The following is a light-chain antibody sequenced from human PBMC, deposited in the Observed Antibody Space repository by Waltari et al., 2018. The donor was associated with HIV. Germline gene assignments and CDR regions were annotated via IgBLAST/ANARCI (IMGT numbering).Light chain of an antibody. Sequence: DILMTQSPVSLAVSLGARATINCQSRQTLLYSSNNKNYLAWYQHKPGQPPKLLIYWASTRQSGVPDRFSGSGYGTNFTLTINKLQSEDVATYYCQQYYRTPLTFGGGTKVGLK. J-gene: IGKJ4*01. CDR2: WAS. V-gene: IGKV4-1*01. CDR3: QQYYRTPLT. CDR1: QTLLYSSNNKNY.